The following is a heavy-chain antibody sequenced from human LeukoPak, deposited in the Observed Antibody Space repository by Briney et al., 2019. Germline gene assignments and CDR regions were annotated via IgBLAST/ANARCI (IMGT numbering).Heavy chain of an antibody. CDR3: ARGRDVVVTALYYFDY. V-gene: IGHV4-59*12. Sequence: PSETLSLTCTVSGGSISSYFWSLIRQPPGKGLEWIGYIYHSGSTHYNPSLKSRVTISVDTSKNQFSLKLSSVTAADTAVYYCARGRDVVVTALYYFDYWGQGTLVTVSS. D-gene: IGHD2-21*02. J-gene: IGHJ4*02. CDR1: GGSISSYF. CDR2: IYHSGST.